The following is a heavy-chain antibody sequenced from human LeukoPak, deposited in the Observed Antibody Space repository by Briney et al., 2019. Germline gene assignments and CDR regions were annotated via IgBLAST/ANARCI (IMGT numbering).Heavy chain of an antibody. Sequence: PGRSLRLSCAASGFTFSSYGMHWVRQAPGKGLEWVAVISYDGSNKYYADSVKGRFTISRDNSKNTLYLQMNSLRAEDTAVYCCAKDSKYCSGGSCYLEPFDYWGQGTLVTVSS. D-gene: IGHD2-15*01. CDR2: ISYDGSNK. V-gene: IGHV3-30*18. J-gene: IGHJ4*02. CDR3: AKDSKYCSGGSCYLEPFDY. CDR1: GFTFSSYG.